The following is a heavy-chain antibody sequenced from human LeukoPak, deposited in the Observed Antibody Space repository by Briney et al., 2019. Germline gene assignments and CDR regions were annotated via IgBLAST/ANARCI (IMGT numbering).Heavy chain of an antibody. J-gene: IGHJ4*02. CDR3: ATGTMVRGVLDY. CDR2: FDPEEGET. CDR1: GYTLTELS. V-gene: IGHV1-24*01. Sequence: GASVKVSCKVSGYTLTELSMHWVRQAPGKGREWMGGFDPEEGETIYAQKLQGRVTMTEDTTTDTAYMELSSLRSEDTAVYYCATGTMVRGVLDYWGQGTLVTVSS. D-gene: IGHD3-10*01.